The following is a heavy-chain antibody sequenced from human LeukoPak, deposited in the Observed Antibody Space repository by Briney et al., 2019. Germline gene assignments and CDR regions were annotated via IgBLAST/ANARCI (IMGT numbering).Heavy chain of an antibody. CDR1: GGSISSGGYY. Sequence: PSQTLSLTCTVSGGSISSGGYYWSWIRQPPGKGLEWIGYIYHSGSTNYNPSLKSRVTMSVDTSKNQFSLKLSSVTAADTAVYYCARDGSGIDYWGQGTLVIVSS. V-gene: IGHV4-30-2*01. CDR2: IYHSGST. J-gene: IGHJ4*02. D-gene: IGHD3-10*01. CDR3: ARDGSGIDY.